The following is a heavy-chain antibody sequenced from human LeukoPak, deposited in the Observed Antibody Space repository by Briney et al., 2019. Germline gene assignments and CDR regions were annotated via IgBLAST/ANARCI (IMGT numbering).Heavy chain of an antibody. J-gene: IGHJ6*03. Sequence: SETLSLTCAVYGGSFSNYYWSWIRQPPGKGLEWIGEINDSGRINYNPSLMSRVTVSVDTSKNQFSLRLTSETATDTAVYYCARRWNYGRNYYIDVWGKGATVSVSS. CDR1: GGSFSNYY. CDR3: ARRWNYGRNYYIDV. D-gene: IGHD1-7*01. CDR2: INDSGRI. V-gene: IGHV4-34*01.